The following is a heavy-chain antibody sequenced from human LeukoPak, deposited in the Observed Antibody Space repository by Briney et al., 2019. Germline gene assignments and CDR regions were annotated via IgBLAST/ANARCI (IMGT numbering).Heavy chain of an antibody. V-gene: IGHV1-18*01. CDR2: ISAYNGNT. D-gene: IGHD2-15*01. Sequence: GASVKVSCKASGYTFTSYGISWVRQAPGQGLEWMGWISAYNGNTNYAQKLQGRVTMTTDTSTSTAYMDLSRLTSDDTAVYYCARDWPGISLHFDLWGRGTLITVSS. CDR1: GYTFTSYG. J-gene: IGHJ2*01. CDR3: ARDWPGISLHFDL.